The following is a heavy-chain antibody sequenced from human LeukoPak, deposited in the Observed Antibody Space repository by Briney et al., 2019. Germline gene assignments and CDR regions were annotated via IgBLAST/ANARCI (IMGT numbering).Heavy chain of an antibody. Sequence: PSETLSLTCAVSGYSISSGYYWGWIRQPPGKGLEWIGSLYHSGTTYYNPSLKSRVTISVDTSKNHFSLNLSSVTAADTAVYYCARDNVVVVTATPTSGLDPWGQGTLVTVS. CDR2: LYHSGTT. V-gene: IGHV4-38-2*02. J-gene: IGHJ5*02. CDR1: GYSISSGYY. CDR3: ARDNVVVVTATPTSGLDP. D-gene: IGHD2-15*01.